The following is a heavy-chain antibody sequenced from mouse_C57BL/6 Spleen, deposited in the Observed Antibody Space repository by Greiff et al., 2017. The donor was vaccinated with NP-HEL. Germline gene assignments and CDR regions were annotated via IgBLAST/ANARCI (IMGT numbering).Heavy chain of an antibody. CDR2: IYPRSGNT. V-gene: IGHV1-81*01. J-gene: IGHJ4*01. CDR3: ARPYYYAMDY. Sequence: VQLQESGAELARPGASVKLSCKASGYTFTSYGISWVKQRTGQGLEWIGEIYPRSGNTYYNEKFKGKATLTADKSSSTAYMELRSLTSEDSAVYFCARPYYYAMDYWGQGTSVTVSS. CDR1: GYTFTSYG.